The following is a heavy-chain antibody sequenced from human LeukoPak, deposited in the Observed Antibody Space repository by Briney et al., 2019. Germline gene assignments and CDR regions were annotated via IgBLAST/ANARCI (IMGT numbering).Heavy chain of an antibody. CDR1: GFTFSSYA. CDR3: ARDSDFWSGYQGPFDY. Sequence: GRSLRLSCAASGFTFSSYAMHWVRQAPGKGLEWVAVISYDGSNKYYADSVKGRFTISRDNSKNTLYLQMNSLRAEDTAVYYCARDSDFWSGYQGPFDYWGQGTLVTVSS. D-gene: IGHD3-3*01. V-gene: IGHV3-30-3*01. CDR2: ISYDGSNK. J-gene: IGHJ4*02.